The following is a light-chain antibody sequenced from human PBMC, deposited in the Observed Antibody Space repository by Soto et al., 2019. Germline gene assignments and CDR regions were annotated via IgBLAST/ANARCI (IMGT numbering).Light chain of an antibody. V-gene: IGLV2-23*01. CDR3: CSYAGLSTWV. Sequence: QSVLTQPASVSGSPGQSITISCTGTSSDIGNYNLVSWYQHHPGKAPKLMIYEGSKRPSGVSNRFSGSKSGNTASLTISGLQAEDEADYYCCSYAGLSTWVFGGGTQLTVL. CDR2: EGS. CDR1: SSDIGNYNL. J-gene: IGLJ7*01.